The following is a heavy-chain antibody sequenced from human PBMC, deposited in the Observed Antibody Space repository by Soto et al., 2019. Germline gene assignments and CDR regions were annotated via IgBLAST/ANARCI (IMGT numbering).Heavy chain of an antibody. CDR1: GFTFSSFA. CDR2: ISGSGDGT. CDR3: AGPGYSSQDY. V-gene: IGHV3-23*01. D-gene: IGHD5-18*01. Sequence: EVQLLESGGGLVQPGGSLRLSCAASGFTFSSFALSWVCQAPGKGLEWVSAISGSGDGTDYADSVKGRFTISRDNSKNTLYLQMNSLRAEDTAVYYCAGPGYSSQDYWGQGALVTVSS. J-gene: IGHJ4*02.